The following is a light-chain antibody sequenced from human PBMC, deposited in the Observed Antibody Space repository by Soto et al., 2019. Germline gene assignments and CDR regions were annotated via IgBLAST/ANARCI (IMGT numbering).Light chain of an antibody. CDR2: GAS. J-gene: IGKJ5*01. CDR3: QQYNNWPLT. CDR1: QSVSSN. V-gene: IGKV3D-15*01. Sequence: IVLTQSPATLSVAPGEGATLSSRASQSVSSNLAWYQQKHGQAPRILISGASTRDTGVPARFSGSGSGTECTLTITSLQSEDFEVYCCQQYNNWPLTFGPGTRLEIK.